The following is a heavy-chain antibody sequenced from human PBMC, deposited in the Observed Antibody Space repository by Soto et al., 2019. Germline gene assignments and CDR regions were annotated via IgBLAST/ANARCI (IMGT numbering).Heavy chain of an antibody. CDR2: IYYSGST. Sequence: PSETLSLTCTVSGGSISSGGYYWSWIRQHPGKGLEWIGYIYYSGSTYYNPSLKSRVTISVDTSKNQFSLKLSSVTAADTAVYYCARNMVRGVIRYNWFDPWGQGTLVTVS. J-gene: IGHJ5*02. CDR1: GGSISSGGYY. D-gene: IGHD3-10*01. V-gene: IGHV4-31*03. CDR3: ARNMVRGVIRYNWFDP.